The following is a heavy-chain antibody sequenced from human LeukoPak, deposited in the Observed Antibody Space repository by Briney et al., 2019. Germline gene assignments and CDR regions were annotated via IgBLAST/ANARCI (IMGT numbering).Heavy chain of an antibody. J-gene: IGHJ3*02. CDR3: AISYGSGSYAFDI. D-gene: IGHD3-10*01. CDR2: IYYSGSI. CDR1: GGYIRSYY. V-gene: IGHV4-59*08. Sequence: PSETLSLTCTVSGGYIRSYYWSWSRWPTGRGLEMIGYIYYSGSISSNPSLKSRVTISVDTSKNQFSLKLSSVTAADTAVYYCAISYGSGSYAFDIWGQGTMVTVSS.